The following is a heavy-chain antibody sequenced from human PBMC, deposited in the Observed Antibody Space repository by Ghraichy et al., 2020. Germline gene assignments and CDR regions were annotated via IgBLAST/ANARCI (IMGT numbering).Heavy chain of an antibody. Sequence: ASVKVSCKASGYTFTSYAMHWVRQAPGQRLEWMGWINAGNGNTKYSQKFQGRVTITRDTSASTAYMELSSLRSEDTAVYYCARAVGYSSGWYYYYYMDVWGKGTTVTVSS. D-gene: IGHD6-19*01. J-gene: IGHJ6*03. CDR2: INAGNGNT. CDR3: ARAVGYSSGWYYYYYMDV. V-gene: IGHV1-3*01. CDR1: GYTFTSYA.